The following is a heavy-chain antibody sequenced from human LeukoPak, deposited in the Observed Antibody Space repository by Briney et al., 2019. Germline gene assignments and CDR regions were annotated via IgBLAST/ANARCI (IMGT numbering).Heavy chain of an antibody. D-gene: IGHD4-23*01. CDR1: GVSLRPNGVG. CDR3: ARAYGGNSVMDV. J-gene: IGHJ6*03. CDR2: IYWDYDK. Sequence: KESCPTLGKTTKTPTLTRRFSGVSLRPNGVGVGWIPQPPRKGLGWLALIYWDYDKRYSPSLKSRLTITKDTSKNQVVLTMTNMDPLDTGTYYCARAYGGNSVMDVWGKGTTVTVSS. V-gene: IGHV2-5*02.